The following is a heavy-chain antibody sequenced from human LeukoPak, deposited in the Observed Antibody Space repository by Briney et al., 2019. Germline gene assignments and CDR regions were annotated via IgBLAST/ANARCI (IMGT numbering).Heavy chain of an antibody. CDR1: GFTFTIYG. D-gene: IGHD6-19*01. J-gene: IGHJ4*02. CDR2: ISGSGGST. CDR3: AKLSVRSGWYGGGYFDY. Sequence: GGSLRLSCAASGFTFTIYGMHWVRQAPGKGLEWVSAISGSGGSTYYADSVKGRFTISRDNSKNTLYLQMNSLRAEDTAVYYCAKLSVRSGWYGGGYFDYWGQGTLVTVSS. V-gene: IGHV3-23*01.